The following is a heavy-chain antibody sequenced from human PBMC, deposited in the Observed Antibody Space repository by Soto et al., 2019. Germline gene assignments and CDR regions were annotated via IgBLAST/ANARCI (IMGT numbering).Heavy chain of an antibody. CDR3: ARGSVVRGWNNYYGMDV. D-gene: IGHD3-10*01. Sequence: ASVKVSCKASGYTFTGYYMHWVRQAPGQGLEWMGWIKPNSGGTNYAQKFQGWVTMTRDTSISKAYMELSRLRSDDTAVYYCARGSVVRGWNNYYGMDVWGQGTTVTVSS. CDR1: GYTFTGYY. V-gene: IGHV1-2*04. J-gene: IGHJ6*02. CDR2: IKPNSGGT.